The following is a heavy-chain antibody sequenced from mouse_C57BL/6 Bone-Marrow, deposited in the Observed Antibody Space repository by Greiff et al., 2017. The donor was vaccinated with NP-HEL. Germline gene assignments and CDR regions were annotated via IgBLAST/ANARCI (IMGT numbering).Heavy chain of an antibody. CDR3: ARGGPKGFAY. CDR1: GFTFSDYG. J-gene: IGHJ3*01. Sequence: EVMLVESGGGLVKPGGSLKLSCAASGFTFSDYGMHWVRQAPEKGLEWVAYISSGSSTIYYADTVKGRFTISRDNAKNTLFLQMTSLRSEDTAMYYCARGGPKGFAYWGQGTLVTVSA. V-gene: IGHV5-17*01. CDR2: ISSGSSTI.